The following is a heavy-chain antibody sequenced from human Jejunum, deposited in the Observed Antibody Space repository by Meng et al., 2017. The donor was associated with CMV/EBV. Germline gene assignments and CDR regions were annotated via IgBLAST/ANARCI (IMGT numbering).Heavy chain of an antibody. Sequence: SLTSSPVCVGWIRQPTGKALEWLAFIYWDDDKRYSPSLKSRLTITKDAPKNQVVLTMTNMGPADTATYHCVHRRDYSGNWNGGSVDFWGQGALVTVSS. V-gene: IGHV2-5*02. CDR3: VHRRDYSGNWNGGSVDF. D-gene: IGHD1-1*01. CDR2: IYWDDDK. CDR1: SLTSSPVC. J-gene: IGHJ4*02.